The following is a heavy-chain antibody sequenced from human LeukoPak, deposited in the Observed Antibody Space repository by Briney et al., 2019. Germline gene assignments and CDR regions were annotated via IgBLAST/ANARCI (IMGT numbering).Heavy chain of an antibody. V-gene: IGHV3-7*01. Sequence: GGSLRLSCAVSGFTFSDHFLDWVRQAPGKGLEWVANIKQDGSEKYYVDSVRGRFTISRDNTENSLYLQMNSLRAEDTAVYYCARMSSSSWYVCDYWGQGTLVTVSS. CDR1: GFTFSDHF. D-gene: IGHD6-13*01. CDR2: IKQDGSEK. J-gene: IGHJ4*02. CDR3: ARMSSSSWYVCDY.